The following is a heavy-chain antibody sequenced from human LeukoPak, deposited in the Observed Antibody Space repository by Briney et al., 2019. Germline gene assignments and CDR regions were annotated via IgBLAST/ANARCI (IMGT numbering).Heavy chain of an antibody. CDR3: AKNPAALNWFDP. Sequence: PGGSLRLSCAASGFTSSSYAMSWVRQAPGKGLEWVSAISGSGGSTYYADSVKGRFTISRDNSKNTLYLQMNSLRAEDTAVYYCAKNPAALNWFDPWGQGTLVTVSS. CDR2: ISGSGGST. V-gene: IGHV3-23*01. J-gene: IGHJ5*02. CDR1: GFTSSSYA. D-gene: IGHD2-2*01.